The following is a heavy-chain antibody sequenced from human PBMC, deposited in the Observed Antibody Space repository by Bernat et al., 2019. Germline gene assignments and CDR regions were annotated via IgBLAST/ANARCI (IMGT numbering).Heavy chain of an antibody. V-gene: IGHV3-33*01. CDR2: IWYDGSIQ. CDR1: GFAFSDYG. J-gene: IGHJ4*02. CDR3: ARALGVQSGYFDY. Sequence: QVQLVESGGGVVQPGRSLRLSCTASGFAFSDYGMHWVRQAPGKGLEWVSVIWYDGSIQYYADSVKGRFTISRDNSKSTVYLQMNSLRAEDTAVYYCARALGVQSGYFDYWGQGTLVTVSS. D-gene: IGHD3-10*01.